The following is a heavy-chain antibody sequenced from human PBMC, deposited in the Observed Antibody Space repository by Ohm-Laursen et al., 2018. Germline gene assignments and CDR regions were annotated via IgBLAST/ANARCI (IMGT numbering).Heavy chain of an antibody. CDR3: AADPTYYPDTSAYIAFDI. CDR2: IVVGSGDT. J-gene: IGHJ3*02. V-gene: IGHV1-58*01. Sequence: SVKVSCKASGFTFISSALQWVRQARGQRLGWIGWIVVGSGDTNYTQKFQERVTITRDMSTGTAYMELSSLRSEDTAVYYCAADPTYYPDTSAYIAFDIWDQGTMVTVSS. CDR1: GFTFISSA. D-gene: IGHD3-22*01.